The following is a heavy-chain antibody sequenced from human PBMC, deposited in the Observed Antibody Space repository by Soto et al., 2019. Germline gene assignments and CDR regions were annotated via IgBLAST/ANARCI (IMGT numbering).Heavy chain of an antibody. Sequence: GESLKISCMGSGYSFSTYWIVWVRQMPGKGLEWMGIFYAGDSVTTYRPSFQGQVTISGDKSTSTAYLQWSSLKASDTAIYYCARGSKGERHFYGMDVWGQGTTVTVSS. V-gene: IGHV5-51*01. CDR2: FYAGDSVT. D-gene: IGHD4-4*01. CDR1: GYSFSTYW. CDR3: ARGSKGERHFYGMDV. J-gene: IGHJ6*02.